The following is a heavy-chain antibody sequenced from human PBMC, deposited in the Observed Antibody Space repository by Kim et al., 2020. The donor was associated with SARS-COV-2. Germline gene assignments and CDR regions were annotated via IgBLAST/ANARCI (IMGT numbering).Heavy chain of an antibody. D-gene: IGHD2-21*01. Sequence: GGSLRLSCAASGFTFSTYWMTWLRQAPGKGLEWVANIKQGGIEKFYVDSVKGRFSISRDNAKSSLILEMNSLTVEDTAIYYCVRGCGAANCPYYFDLWGRGTLVTVSS. V-gene: IGHV3-7*01. CDR2: IKQGGIEK. J-gene: IGHJ5*02. CDR1: GFTFSTYW. CDR3: VRGCGAANCPYYFDL.